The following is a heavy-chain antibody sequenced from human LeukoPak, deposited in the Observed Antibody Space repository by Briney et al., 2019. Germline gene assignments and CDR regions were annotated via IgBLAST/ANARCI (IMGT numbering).Heavy chain of an antibody. Sequence: SETLSLTCTVSGGSISSYYWSWIRQPPGKGLQWIGCINYSGGTNYNPSLQSRVTISVDTSKNQFSLKLSSVTAADTAVFYCTKVGPTGAFDIWGQGTMVTVS. D-gene: IGHD1-26*01. CDR2: INYSGGT. CDR3: TKVGPTGAFDI. V-gene: IGHV4-59*01. CDR1: GGSISSYY. J-gene: IGHJ3*02.